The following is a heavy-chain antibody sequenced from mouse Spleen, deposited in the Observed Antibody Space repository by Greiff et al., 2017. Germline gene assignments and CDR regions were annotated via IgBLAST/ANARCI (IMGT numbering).Heavy chain of an antibody. D-gene: IGHD1-1*01. Sequence: QVQLQQSGAELVKPGAPVKLSCKASGYTFTSYWMNWVKQRPGRGLEWIGRIDPSDSETHYNQKFKDKATLTVDKSSSTAYIQLSSLTSEDSAVYYCARNYYGSSYAMDYWGQGTSVTVSS. CDR1: GYTFTSYW. CDR3: ARNYYGSSYAMDY. J-gene: IGHJ4*01. V-gene: IGHV1-69*02. CDR2: IDPSDSET.